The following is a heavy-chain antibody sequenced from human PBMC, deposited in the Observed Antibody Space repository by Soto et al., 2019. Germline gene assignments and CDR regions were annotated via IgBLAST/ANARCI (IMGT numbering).Heavy chain of an antibody. CDR2: ISTTGGST. J-gene: IGHJ4*02. V-gene: IGHV3-23*01. CDR1: GFTFNAYS. Sequence: DVQLLESGGSLVQPGGSLRLSCAASGFTFNAYSLSWVLQAPGKGLQWVSAISTTGGSTYYADSVKGRFTISRDNSQNTLSLQMNSLRAEDTAVYYCARPDGATYNFRYWGQGTLVTVSS. D-gene: IGHD1-1*01. CDR3: ARPDGATYNFRY.